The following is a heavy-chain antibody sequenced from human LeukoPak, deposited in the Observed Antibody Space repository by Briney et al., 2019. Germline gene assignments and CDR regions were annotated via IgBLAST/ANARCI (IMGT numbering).Heavy chain of an antibody. CDR3: ARTTNYDSSRYHYYFDY. D-gene: IGHD3-22*01. J-gene: IGHJ4*02. Sequence: GGSLRLSCAASGFTFSSYWMSWVRQAPGRGLEWVANIKQDESEKYYVDSVKGRFTISRDNAKKSLYLQMNSLRAEDTAMYYRARTTNYDSSRYHYYFDYWGQGTLVTVSS. CDR2: IKQDESEK. V-gene: IGHV3-7*05. CDR1: GFTFSSYW.